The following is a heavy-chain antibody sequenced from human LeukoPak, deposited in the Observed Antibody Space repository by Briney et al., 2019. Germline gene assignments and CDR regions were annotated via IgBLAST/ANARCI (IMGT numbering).Heavy chain of an antibody. CDR2: INHSGST. J-gene: IGHJ4*02. V-gene: IGHV4-34*01. CDR3: ATTYSGNIDY. CDR1: GGSFSGYY. D-gene: IGHD1-26*01. Sequence: SESLSLTCAVDGGSFSGYYWSSVRQPPGKGLELSGEINHSGSTNYNPSLKSRVTISVDTSKNQFSLTLSSVTAADTAVYYCATTYSGNIDYWGQGTLVTVSS.